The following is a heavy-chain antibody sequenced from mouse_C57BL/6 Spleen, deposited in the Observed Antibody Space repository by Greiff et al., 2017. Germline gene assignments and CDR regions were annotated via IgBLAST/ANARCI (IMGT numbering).Heavy chain of an antibody. D-gene: IGHD2-3*01. Sequence: VQLKQSGPELVKPGASVKMTCKASGYTFTDYNMHWVKQSHGKSLEWIGYINPNNGGTSYNQKFKGKATLTVNKSSSTAYMELRSLTSEDSAVYYCARGGYYGFAYWGQGTLVTVSA. CDR2: INPNNGGT. J-gene: IGHJ3*01. V-gene: IGHV1-22*01. CDR3: ARGGYYGFAY. CDR1: GYTFTDYN.